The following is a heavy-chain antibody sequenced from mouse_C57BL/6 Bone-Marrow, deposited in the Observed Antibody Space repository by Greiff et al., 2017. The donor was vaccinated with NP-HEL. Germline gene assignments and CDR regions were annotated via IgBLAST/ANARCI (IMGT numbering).Heavy chain of an antibody. CDR2: IYPGDGDT. Sequence: QVQLKESGPELVKPGASVKISCKASGYAFSSSWMNWVKQRPGKGLEWIGRIYPGDGDTNYNGKFKGKATLTADKSSSTAYMQLSSLTSEDSAVYFCGYGSSWYFDVWGTGTTVTVSS. CDR3: GYGSSWYFDV. CDR1: GYAFSSSW. V-gene: IGHV1-82*01. D-gene: IGHD1-1*01. J-gene: IGHJ1*03.